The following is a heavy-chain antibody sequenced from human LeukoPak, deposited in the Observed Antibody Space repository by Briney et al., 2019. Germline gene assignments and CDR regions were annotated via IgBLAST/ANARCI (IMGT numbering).Heavy chain of an antibody. CDR2: VDPEDGET. J-gene: IGHJ5*02. D-gene: IGHD2-2*02. CDR1: GYTFTDYY. Sequence: ASVKVSRKVSGYTFTDYYMHWVQQAPGKGLEWMGLVDPEDGETIYAEKFQGRVTITADTSTDTAYMELSSLSSEDTAVYYCVVVPAAIRNSVWFDPWGQGTLVTVSS. CDR3: VVVPAAIRNSVWFDP. V-gene: IGHV1-69-2*01.